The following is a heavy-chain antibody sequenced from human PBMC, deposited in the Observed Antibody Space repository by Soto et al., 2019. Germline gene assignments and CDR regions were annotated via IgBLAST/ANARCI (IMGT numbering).Heavy chain of an antibody. D-gene: IGHD2-15*01. J-gene: IGHJ4*02. CDR3: ARDLGGWPDY. V-gene: IGHV1-3*01. CDR2: INAGNGNT. CDR1: VYTFTNYA. Sequence: GAAVKVSYQASVYTFTNYAMHWVRQAPAQRRAGMGWINAGNGNTTYSQKFQGRVTITRDASASTAYMERSSLRSEDTAVYSCARDLGGWPDYWGQGTLFTVSS.